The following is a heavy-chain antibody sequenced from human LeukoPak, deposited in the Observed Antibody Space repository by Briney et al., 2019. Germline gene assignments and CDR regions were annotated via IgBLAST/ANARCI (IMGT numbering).Heavy chain of an antibody. CDR3: ARVVYYYYGMDV. V-gene: IGHV1-2*02. J-gene: IGHJ6*02. CDR1: GYTFTGYY. Sequence: ASVKVSCKASGYTFTGYYMHWVRQAPGQGLEWMGWINPNSGSTNYAQKFQGRVTMTRDTSISTAYMELSRLRSDDTAVYYCARVVYYYYGMDVWGQGTTVTVSS. D-gene: IGHD3-10*01. CDR2: INPNSGST.